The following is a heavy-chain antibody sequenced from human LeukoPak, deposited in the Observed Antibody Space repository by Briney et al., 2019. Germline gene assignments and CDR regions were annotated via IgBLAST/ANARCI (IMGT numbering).Heavy chain of an antibody. V-gene: IGHV3-23*01. Sequence: GGSLRLSCAASGFTFSSYVMSWVRQAPGKGLQWVSTISGSDDSTYYADSVKGRFTISRDNSKNTLYLQMNSLRAEDTAVYCCAKDTKRATVTTFAVWGQGTTVTVSS. D-gene: IGHD4-17*01. CDR1: GFTFSSYV. CDR3: AKDTKRATVTTFAV. J-gene: IGHJ6*02. CDR2: ISGSDDST.